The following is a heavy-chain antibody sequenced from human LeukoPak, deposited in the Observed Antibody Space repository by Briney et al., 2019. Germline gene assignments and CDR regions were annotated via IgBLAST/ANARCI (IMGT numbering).Heavy chain of an antibody. CDR3: ARGAYYDFWSGYFTRYYYMDV. V-gene: IGHV4-4*09. Sequence: PSETLSLTCTVSGGSISSYYWSWIRQPPGKGLEWIGYIYTSGITNYNPSLKSRVTISVDTSKNQFSLKLSSVTAADTAVYYCARGAYYDFWSGYFTRYYYMDVWGKGTTVTVSS. J-gene: IGHJ6*03. CDR2: IYTSGIT. D-gene: IGHD3-3*01. CDR1: GGSISSYY.